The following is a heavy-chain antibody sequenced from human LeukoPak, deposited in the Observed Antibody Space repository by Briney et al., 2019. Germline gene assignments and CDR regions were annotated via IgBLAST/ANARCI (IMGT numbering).Heavy chain of an antibody. V-gene: IGHV4-34*01. CDR1: GGSFSDYY. CDR3: ARVQDFETRGYYLGY. D-gene: IGHD3-22*01. Sequence: SETLSLTCAVYGGSFSDYYWNWIRQPPGKGLEWTGEINHSGSTNYNPSLKSRVTVSVDTFKNQFSLTLSSVTAADTAVYYCARVQDFETRGYYLGYWGHGTLVTVSS. CDR2: INHSGST. J-gene: IGHJ4*01.